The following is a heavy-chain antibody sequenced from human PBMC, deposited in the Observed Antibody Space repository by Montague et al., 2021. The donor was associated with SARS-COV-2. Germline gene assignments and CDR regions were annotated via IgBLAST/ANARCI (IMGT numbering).Heavy chain of an antibody. V-gene: IGHV4-31*03. J-gene: IGHJ5*02. CDR2: IYYNAGS. CDR3: ARVTGSWPPRYWFDP. CDR1: GGSISSDEYY. Sequence: TLSLTCTVSGGSISSDEYYWSWIRQHPGKGLEWIGYIYYNAGSYYNPSLKSRVTISLDTSKNQFSLNLTSVTDADTAVYYCARVTGSWPPRYWFDPWGQGTLVTVSS. D-gene: IGHD6-13*01.